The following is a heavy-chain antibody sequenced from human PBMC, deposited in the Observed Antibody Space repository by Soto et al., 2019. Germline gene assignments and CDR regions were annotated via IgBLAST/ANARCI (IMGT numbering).Heavy chain of an antibody. CDR1: GFTFDNYA. CDR2: ISGSGDYT. D-gene: IGHD4-17*01. CDR3: ARPLTTGIYFDS. J-gene: IGHJ4*02. V-gene: IGHV3-23*01. Sequence: GGSLRLSCATSGFTFDNYAVSWVRQAPGKGLEWVSFISGSGDYTYYADSVRGRFTISRDNSQNTLYLQMNGLRAEDTAMYFCARPLTTGIYFDSWGQGTLVTVSS.